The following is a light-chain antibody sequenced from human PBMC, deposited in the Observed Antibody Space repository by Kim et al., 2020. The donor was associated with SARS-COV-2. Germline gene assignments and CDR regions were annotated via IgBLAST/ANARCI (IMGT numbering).Light chain of an antibody. V-gene: IGLV3-9*01. J-gene: IGLJ2*01. Sequence: SVARGQTARITCGGNNSGSKNVHWYQQKPGQAPVLVIYRDSNRPSRIPERFSGSNSGNTATLTISRAQAGDEADYYCQVWDSSTGVFGGGTQLTVL. CDR2: RDS. CDR3: QVWDSSTGV. CDR1: NSGSKN.